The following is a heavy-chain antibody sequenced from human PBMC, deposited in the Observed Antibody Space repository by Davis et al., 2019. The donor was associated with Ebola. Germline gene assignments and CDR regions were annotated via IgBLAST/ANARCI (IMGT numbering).Heavy chain of an antibody. CDR1: GFTFSNFG. J-gene: IGHJ4*02. Sequence: GGSLRLSCAASGFTFSNFGMHWVRQAPGKGLEWVAVISYDGGNQHYVDSVKGRFTISRDNAKNSLYLQMNSLRAEDTAVYYCASLGYKVYWGQGTLVTVSS. CDR3: ASLGYKVY. D-gene: IGHD5-24*01. V-gene: IGHV3-30*03. CDR2: ISYDGGNQ.